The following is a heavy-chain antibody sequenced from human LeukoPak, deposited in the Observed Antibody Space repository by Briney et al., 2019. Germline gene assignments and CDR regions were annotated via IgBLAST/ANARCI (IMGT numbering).Heavy chain of an antibody. V-gene: IGHV4-61*01. CDR1: GGSVSSGSYY. Sequence: TSETLSLTCTVSGGSVSSGSYYWSWIRQPPGKGLEWIGYIYYSGSTNYNPSLKSRVAISVDTSENQFSLKLSSVTAADTAVYYCARDRGRDYFDYWGQGTLVTVSS. CDR2: IYYSGST. CDR3: ARDRGRDYFDY. J-gene: IGHJ4*02.